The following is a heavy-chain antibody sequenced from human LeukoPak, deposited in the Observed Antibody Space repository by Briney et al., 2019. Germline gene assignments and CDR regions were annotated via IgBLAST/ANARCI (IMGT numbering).Heavy chain of an antibody. V-gene: IGHV3-74*01. Sequence: GGSLRLSCAASGFTFSSYWMPWVRQVPGKGLVWVSRINTDGTNTTYADSVKGRFTMSRDNAKSRLYLQMNSLRAEDTAVYYCARGYSGTYRVDYWGQGTLVTVSS. CDR3: ARGYSGTYRVDY. J-gene: IGHJ4*02. CDR1: GFTFSSYW. D-gene: IGHD1-26*01. CDR2: INTDGTNT.